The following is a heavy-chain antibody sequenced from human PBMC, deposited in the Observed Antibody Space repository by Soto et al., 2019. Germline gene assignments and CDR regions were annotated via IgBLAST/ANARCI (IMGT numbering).Heavy chain of an antibody. CDR3: AKDPEDRYCTNGVCPSYYFDY. CDR2: ISGSGGST. CDR1: GFTFSSYA. J-gene: IGHJ4*02. D-gene: IGHD2-8*01. Sequence: GGSLRLSCAASGFTFSSYAMSWVRQAPGKGLEWVSAISGSGGSTYYADSVKGRFTISRDNSKNTLYLQMNSLRAEDTAVYYCAKDPEDRYCTNGVCPSYYFDYWGQGTLVTVSS. V-gene: IGHV3-23*01.